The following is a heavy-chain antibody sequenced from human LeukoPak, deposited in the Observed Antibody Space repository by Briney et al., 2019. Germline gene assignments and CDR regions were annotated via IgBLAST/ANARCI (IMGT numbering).Heavy chain of an antibody. Sequence: PGGSLRLSCAASGFTFSSYAMSWVRQAPGKGLEWVANIKQDGGEKYYVDSVKGRFTISRDSAKNSLYLQMNSLRAEDTAVYYCAREISSSWWGDVGHYFDYWGQGTLVTVSS. V-gene: IGHV3-7*01. D-gene: IGHD6-13*01. CDR1: GFTFSSYA. CDR3: AREISSSWWGDVGHYFDY. CDR2: IKQDGGEK. J-gene: IGHJ4*02.